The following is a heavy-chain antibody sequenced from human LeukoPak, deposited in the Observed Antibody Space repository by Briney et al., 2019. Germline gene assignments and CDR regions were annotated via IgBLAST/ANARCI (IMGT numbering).Heavy chain of an antibody. Sequence: QAGGSLRLSCAASGFTFSSYAMHWVRQAPGKGLEWVAVISYDGSNKYYADSVKGRFTISRGNSKNTLYLQMNSLRAEDTAVYYCAKGSGEPYYFDYWGQGTLVTVSS. CDR1: GFTFSSYA. J-gene: IGHJ4*02. CDR3: AKGSGEPYYFDY. D-gene: IGHD7-27*01. V-gene: IGHV3-30*04. CDR2: ISYDGSNK.